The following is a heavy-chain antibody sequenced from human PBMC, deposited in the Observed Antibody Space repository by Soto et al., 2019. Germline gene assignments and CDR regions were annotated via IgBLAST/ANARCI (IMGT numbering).Heavy chain of an antibody. J-gene: IGHJ3*02. CDR1: GFTFSSYA. Sequence: GGSLRLSCAASGFTFSSYAMSWVRQAPGKGLEWVSAISGSGGSTYHADSVKGRFTISRDNSKNTLYLQMNSLRAEDTAVDYCAKDINGGQGVDAFDIWGQGTMVTVSS. CDR3: AKDINGGQGVDAFDI. D-gene: IGHD3-10*01. CDR2: ISGSGGST. V-gene: IGHV3-23*01.